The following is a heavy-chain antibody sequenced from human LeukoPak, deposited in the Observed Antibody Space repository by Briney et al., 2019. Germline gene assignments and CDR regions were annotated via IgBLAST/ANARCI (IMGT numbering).Heavy chain of an antibody. J-gene: IGHJ4*02. CDR2: ITSDGSTT. D-gene: IGHD3-10*01. Sequence: SGGSLRLSCAASGFTFSSYWMHWVRQAPGKGLVWVSRITSDGSTTAYADSVKGRFTISRDNAKNTLYLQMNSLRAEDTAVYYCARRGSDWGQGTLVTVSS. CDR1: GFTFSSYW. V-gene: IGHV3-74*01. CDR3: ARRGSD.